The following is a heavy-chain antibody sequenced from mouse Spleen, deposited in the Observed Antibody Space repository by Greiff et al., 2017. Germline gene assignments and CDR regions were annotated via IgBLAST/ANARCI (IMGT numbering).Heavy chain of an antibody. J-gene: IGHJ3*01. CDR3: AREGVITTVVARGTFAY. D-gene: IGHD1-1*01. CDR2: IYPGSGNT. Sequence: VKLVESGAELVRPGASVKLSCKASGYTFTDYYINWVKQRPGQGLEWIARIYPGSGNTYYNEKFKGKATLTAEKSSSTAYMQLSSLTSEDSAVYFCAREGVITTVVARGTFAYWGQGTLVTVSA. CDR1: GYTFTDYY. V-gene: IGHV1-76*01.